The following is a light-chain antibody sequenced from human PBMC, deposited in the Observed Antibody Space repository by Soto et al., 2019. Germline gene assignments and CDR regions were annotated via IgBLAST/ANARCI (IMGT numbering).Light chain of an antibody. Sequence: QSVLTQPASVSGSPGQSITISCTGTSSDVGLYDYVSWYQQHPGKAPQLIIYAVSNRPSGVSNRFSASKSGNTASLFISGLQAEDEADYYCSSYTSDSSYVFGSGTKVT. CDR3: SSYTSDSSYV. V-gene: IGLV2-14*01. CDR1: SSDVGLYDY. J-gene: IGLJ1*01. CDR2: AVS.